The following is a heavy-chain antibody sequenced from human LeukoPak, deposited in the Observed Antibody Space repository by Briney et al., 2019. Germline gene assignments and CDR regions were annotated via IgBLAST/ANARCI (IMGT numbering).Heavy chain of an antibody. D-gene: IGHD2-2*01. Sequence: SETLSLTCTVSGGSISSYYWSWIRQPPGKGLEWIGYFYYSGSTNYNPSLRSRVTISVDTAKNQFSLKLSSVTAGDTAVYYCARRGAPSHCRGAIDYWGQGTLVTVSS. V-gene: IGHV4-59*12. CDR3: ARRGAPSHCRGAIDY. J-gene: IGHJ4*02. CDR1: GGSISSYY. CDR2: FYYSGST.